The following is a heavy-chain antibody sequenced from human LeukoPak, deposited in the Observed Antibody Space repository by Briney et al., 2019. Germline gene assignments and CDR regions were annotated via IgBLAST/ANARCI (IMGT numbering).Heavy chain of an antibody. D-gene: IGHD5-18*01. CDR1: GYTFTSYF. V-gene: IGHV1-46*01. Sequence: ASVKVSCKASGYTFTSYFMHWVRQAPGQGLGWVGVINPSGYSATYAHKFYGRVTMTRDTSTSTVYMELSSLRSEDTAVYYCARPHCPDTAMDQADYWGQGTLVTVSS. CDR3: ARPHCPDTAMDQADY. CDR2: INPSGYSA. J-gene: IGHJ4*02.